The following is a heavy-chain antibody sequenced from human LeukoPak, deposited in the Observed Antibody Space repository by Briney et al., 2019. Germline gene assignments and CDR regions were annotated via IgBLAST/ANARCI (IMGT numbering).Heavy chain of an antibody. CDR1: GGTFSSYA. CDR2: IIPIFGTA. J-gene: IGHJ4*02. V-gene: IGHV1-69*05. CDR3: ARVWFGELVAFDY. D-gene: IGHD3-10*01. Sequence: SVKVSCKASGGTFSSYAISWVRQAPGQGLEWMGGIIPIFGTANYAQKFQGRATITTDESTSTAYMELSSLRSEDTAVYYCARVWFGELVAFDYWGQGTLVTVSS.